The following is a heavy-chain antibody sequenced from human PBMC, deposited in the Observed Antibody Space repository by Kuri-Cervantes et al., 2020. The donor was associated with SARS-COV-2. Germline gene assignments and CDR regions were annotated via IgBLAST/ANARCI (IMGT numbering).Heavy chain of an antibody. Sequence: GGSLRLSCAASGFTFSSYAMHWARQAPGKGLEYVSAISSNGGSTYYANSVKGRFTISRDNSKNTLYLQMGSLRAEDTAVYYCARDISSGWAFDYWGQGTLVTVSS. CDR3: ARDISSGWAFDY. D-gene: IGHD6-19*01. J-gene: IGHJ4*02. CDR2: ISSNGGST. CDR1: GFTFSSYA. V-gene: IGHV3-64*01.